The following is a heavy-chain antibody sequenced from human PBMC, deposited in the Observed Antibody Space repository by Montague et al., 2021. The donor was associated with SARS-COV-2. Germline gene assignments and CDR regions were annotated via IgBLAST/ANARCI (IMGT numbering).Heavy chain of an antibody. CDR1: GFTFSKYA. D-gene: IGHD3-10*01. CDR2: ISGSGRST. J-gene: IGHJ3*02. V-gene: IGHV3-23*01. CDR3: AKDRLALLWFRGRCDAFDI. Sequence: SLRLSCATSGFTFSKYAMSWVRQAPGKGLEWVSVISGSGRSTYYADSVKGRFTIPRDNSKNTLYLQMNSLRVEDTAVYYCAKDRLALLWFRGRCDAFDIWGQGTMVTVSS.